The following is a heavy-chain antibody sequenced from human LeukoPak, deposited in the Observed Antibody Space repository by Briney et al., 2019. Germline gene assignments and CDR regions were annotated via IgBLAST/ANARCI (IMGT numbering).Heavy chain of an antibody. CDR1: GGSISSYY. J-gene: IGHJ4*02. D-gene: IGHD5-18*01. Sequence: SETLSLTCTVPGGSISSYYWSWIRQPPGKGLEWIGYIYYSGSTKYNPSLKSRVTISVDTSKNQFSLKLSSVTAADTAVYYCTRHRLQLCHFDDWGQGTLVTVSS. V-gene: IGHV4-59*08. CDR2: IYYSGST. CDR3: TRHRLQLCHFDD.